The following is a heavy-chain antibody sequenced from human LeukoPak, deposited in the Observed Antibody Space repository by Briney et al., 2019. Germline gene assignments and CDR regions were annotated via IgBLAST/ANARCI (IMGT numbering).Heavy chain of an antibody. Sequence: SETLSLTCAVYGGSFSGHYWSWIRQPPGKGLEWIGEINHSGSTNYNPSLKSRVTISVDTSKNQFSLKLSSVTAADTAVYYCARQSRVALMGDAFDIWGQGTMVTVSS. CDR1: GGSFSGHY. J-gene: IGHJ3*02. CDR2: INHSGST. CDR3: ARQSRVALMGDAFDI. V-gene: IGHV4-34*01. D-gene: IGHD2-8*01.